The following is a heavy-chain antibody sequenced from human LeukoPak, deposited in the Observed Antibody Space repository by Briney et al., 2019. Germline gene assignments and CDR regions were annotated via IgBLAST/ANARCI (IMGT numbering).Heavy chain of an antibody. CDR1: GFTFDDYA. D-gene: IGHD6-6*01. CDR3: VSRYSTSSGNY. Sequence: GGSLRLSCAASGFTFDDYAMHWVRQAPGKGLEWVSGISWNSGSIGYADSVKGRFTISRDNAKNSLYLQMNSLRAEDTALYYCVSRYSTSSGNYWGQGTLVTVSS. V-gene: IGHV3-9*01. CDR2: ISWNSGSI. J-gene: IGHJ4*02.